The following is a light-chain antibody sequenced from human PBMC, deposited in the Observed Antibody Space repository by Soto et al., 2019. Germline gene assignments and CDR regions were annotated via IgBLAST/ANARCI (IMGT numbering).Light chain of an antibody. CDR3: SSYTSTTTVV. V-gene: IGLV2-14*01. Sequence: QSALTQPASVSGSPGQSITISCTGTNSDVGGYNYVSWYQQHPGKAPKLMIYEVSNRPSGVSNRFSGSKSGNTASLTISGLQAEDEAGYYCSSYTSTTTVVFGGGTKLTVL. CDR2: EVS. CDR1: NSDVGGYNY. J-gene: IGLJ3*02.